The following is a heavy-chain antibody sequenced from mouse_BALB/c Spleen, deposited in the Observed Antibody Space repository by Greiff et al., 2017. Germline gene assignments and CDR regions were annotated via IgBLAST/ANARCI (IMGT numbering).Heavy chain of an antibody. CDR2: ISNGGGST. CDR3: ARHRGVRGGFDY. CDR1: GFTFSSYT. V-gene: IGHV5-12-2*01. Sequence: EVQLVESGGGLVQPGGSLKLSCAASGFTFSSYTMSWVRQTPEKRLAWVAYISNGGGSTYYPDTVKGRFTISRDNAKNTLYLQMSSLRSEDTAMYYCARHRGVRGGFDYWGQGTTLTVSA. J-gene: IGHJ2*01. D-gene: IGHD2-14*01.